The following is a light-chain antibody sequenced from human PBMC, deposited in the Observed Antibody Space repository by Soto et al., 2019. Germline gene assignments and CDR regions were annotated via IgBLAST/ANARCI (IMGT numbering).Light chain of an antibody. Sequence: EIVLTQSPATLSVSPGDRVTLSCRASQSVDINLAWYQQRPGQAPRLLVYGASTKATDMPGRFSGRGSGTEFTLTINNLQSEDFAVYYCQQYGDLPWTFGQGTKVDIK. CDR3: QQYGDLPWT. CDR1: QSVDIN. CDR2: GAS. V-gene: IGKV3-15*01. J-gene: IGKJ1*01.